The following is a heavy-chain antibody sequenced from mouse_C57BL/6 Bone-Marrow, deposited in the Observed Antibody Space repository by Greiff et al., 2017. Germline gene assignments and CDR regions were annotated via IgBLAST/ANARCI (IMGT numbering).Heavy chain of an antibody. V-gene: IGHV1-80*01. CDR3: ATGYYAMDY. CDR1: GYAFSSYW. J-gene: IGHJ4*01. Sequence: VQLQQSGAELVKPGASVKISCKASGYAFSSYWMHWVKQRPGKGLEWIGQIYPGDGDTNYNGKFKGKATLTADKSSSTAYMQLSSQTSEDSAVYSCATGYYAMDYWGQGTSVTVSS. CDR2: IYPGDGDT.